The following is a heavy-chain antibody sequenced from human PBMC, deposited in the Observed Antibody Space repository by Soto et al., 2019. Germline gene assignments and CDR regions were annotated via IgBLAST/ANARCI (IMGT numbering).Heavy chain of an antibody. J-gene: IGHJ3*02. V-gene: IGHV3-48*04. D-gene: IGHD3-10*01. CDR2: ISSSGSTI. CDR1: GFTFDTYS. Sequence: GGSLRLSCAASGFTFDTYSMNWVRQAPGKGLEWVSYISSSGSTIYYADSVKGRFTISRDNAKNSLYLQMNSLRAEDTAVYYCARDLQVRYGVDAFDIWGQGTMVTVSS. CDR3: ARDLQVRYGVDAFDI.